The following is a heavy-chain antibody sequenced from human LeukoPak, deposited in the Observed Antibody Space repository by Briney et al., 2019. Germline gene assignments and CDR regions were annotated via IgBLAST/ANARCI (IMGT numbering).Heavy chain of an antibody. CDR3: ARDRDILTSPGAFDI. CDR2: IYSGGST. Sequence: PGGSLRLSCAASGFTVSSNYMSWVRQAPGKGLAWVSVIYSGGSTSYADSVKGRFTISRDNSKNALYLQMNSLRAEDTAVYYCARDRDILTSPGAFDIWGQGTMVTVSS. CDR1: GFTVSSNY. D-gene: IGHD3-9*01. J-gene: IGHJ3*02. V-gene: IGHV3-66*01.